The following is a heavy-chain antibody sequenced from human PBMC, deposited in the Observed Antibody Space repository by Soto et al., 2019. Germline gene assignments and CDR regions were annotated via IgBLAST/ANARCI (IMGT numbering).Heavy chain of an antibody. V-gene: IGHV3-30*18. CDR1: GFTFSSYG. J-gene: IGHJ4*02. CDR3: AKVSKAGPFNY. D-gene: IGHD6-19*01. CDR2: ISYDGSNK. Sequence: GGSLRLSCAASGFTFSSYGMHWVRQAPGKGLEWVAVISYDGSNKYYADSVKGRFTISRDNSKNTLYLQMNSLRAEDTAVYYCAKVSKAGPFNYWGQGTLVTVSS.